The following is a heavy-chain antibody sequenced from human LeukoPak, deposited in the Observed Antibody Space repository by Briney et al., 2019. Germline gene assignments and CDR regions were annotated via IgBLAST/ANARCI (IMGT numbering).Heavy chain of an antibody. CDR1: GGTFSSYA. D-gene: IGHD2-15*01. J-gene: IGHJ3*02. CDR3: ARWRVSVVAATHDAFDI. V-gene: IGHV1-69*04. CDR2: IIPILGIA. Sequence: SVKVSCTASGGTFSSYAISWVRQAPGQGLEWMGRIIPILGIANYAQKFQGRVTITADKSTSTAYMELSSLRSEDTAVYYCARWRVSVVAATHDAFDIWGQGTMVTVSS.